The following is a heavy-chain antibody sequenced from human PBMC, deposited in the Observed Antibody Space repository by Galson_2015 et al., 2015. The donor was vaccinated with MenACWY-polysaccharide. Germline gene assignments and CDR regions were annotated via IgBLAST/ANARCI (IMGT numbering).Heavy chain of an antibody. V-gene: IGHV2-5*02. J-gene: IGHJ3*01. CDR2: NFLGGGN. CDR3: AHVMITFGGVIGDDAFDV. D-gene: IGHD3-16*01. Sequence: PALVKPTQTPTPTRTFSGVSLITKGVGVNWIRQPPGKALEWLAVNFLGGGNSHSPSLRSRLTVTKDTSKNQVVLTMTNMDPVDTATYYCAHVMITFGGVIGDDAFDVWGQGTMVTVSS. CDR1: GVSLITKGVG.